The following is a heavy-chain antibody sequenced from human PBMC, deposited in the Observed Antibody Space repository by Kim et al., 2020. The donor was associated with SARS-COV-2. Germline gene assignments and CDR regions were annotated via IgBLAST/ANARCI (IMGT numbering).Heavy chain of an antibody. Sequence: SETLSLTCTVSGGSISSYYWSWIRQPPGKGLEWIGYIYYSGSTNYNPSLKSRVTISVDTSKNQFSLKLSSVTAADTAVYYCARDSSGFFAHTYWYFDLWGRGTLVTVSS. CDR1: GGSISSYY. V-gene: IGHV4-59*13. J-gene: IGHJ2*01. CDR2: IYYSGST. CDR3: ARDSSGFFAHTYWYFDL. D-gene: IGHD3-22*01.